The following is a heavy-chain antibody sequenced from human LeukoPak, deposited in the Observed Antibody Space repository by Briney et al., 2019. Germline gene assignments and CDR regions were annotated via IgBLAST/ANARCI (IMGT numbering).Heavy chain of an antibody. CDR2: IAGSGVSR. V-gene: IGHV3-23*01. J-gene: IGHJ6*03. CDR1: GFSLSNDA. Sequence: GGSLRLSCAASGFSLSNDAMSWVRQAPGRGLEWVSIAGSGVSRLYGDSVRGRFAISRDTSQNMLYLQMNSLRADDTAVYYCVKERGALRENYYMDVWGKGTTVIVSS. CDR3: VKERGALRENYYMDV.